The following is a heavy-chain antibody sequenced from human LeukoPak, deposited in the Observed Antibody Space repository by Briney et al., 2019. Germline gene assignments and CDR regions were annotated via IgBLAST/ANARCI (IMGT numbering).Heavy chain of an antibody. CDR3: AKGHTHTLYGSIGY. V-gene: IGHV3-9*03. D-gene: IGHD3-10*01. CDR2: ISWNSGGI. CDR1: GFTFDDYA. J-gene: IGHJ4*02. Sequence: GRSLRLSCAASGFTFDDYAMHWVRQAPGKGLEWVSGISWNSGGIGYADSVKGRFTISRDNAKSSLYLQMNSLRAEDMALYYCAKGHTHTLYGSIGYWGQGTLVTVSS.